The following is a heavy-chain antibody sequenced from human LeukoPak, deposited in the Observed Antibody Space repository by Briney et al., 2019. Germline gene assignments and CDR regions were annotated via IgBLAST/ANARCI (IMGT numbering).Heavy chain of an antibody. Sequence: GGSLRLSCAASGFTFGSYGMHWVRQAPGKGLEWVAFIRYDGSNKYYADSVKGRFTISRDNSKNTLYLQMNSLRAEDTAVYYCANTPKGNDSSGYGIDYWGQGTLVTVSS. J-gene: IGHJ4*02. CDR1: GFTFGSYG. CDR2: IRYDGSNK. V-gene: IGHV3-30*02. CDR3: ANTPKGNDSSGYGIDY. D-gene: IGHD3-22*01.